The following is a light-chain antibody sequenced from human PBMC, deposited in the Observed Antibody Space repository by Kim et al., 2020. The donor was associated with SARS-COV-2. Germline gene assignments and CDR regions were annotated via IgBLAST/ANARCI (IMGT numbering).Light chain of an antibody. J-gene: IGLJ2*01. V-gene: IGLV1-44*01. CDR1: RSNIGSNT. CDR2: SND. Sequence: QSVLTQPPSASGTPGQRVTISCSGSRSNIGSNTVNWYQQLPGTAPKLLIYSNDHRPSGVPDRFSGSKSGTSASLAISGLQSEDEADYYCAAWDDSLNGVIFGGRTQLTVL. CDR3: AAWDDSLNGVI.